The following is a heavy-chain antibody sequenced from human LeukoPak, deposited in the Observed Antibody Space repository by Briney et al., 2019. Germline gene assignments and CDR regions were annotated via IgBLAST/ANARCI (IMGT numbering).Heavy chain of an antibody. CDR2: ISSTSTFI. J-gene: IGHJ6*03. V-gene: IGHV3-21*01. D-gene: IGHD3-22*01. CDR1: GSTFSRYS. CDR3: ARDYFDSSDYPQTYYYYYMDV. Sequence: GGSLRLSCAASGSTFSRYSMNWVRQAPGKGLEWVASISSTSTFIYAADSVKGRFTISRDTAKNSLFLQMNSLRAEDTAIYYCARDYFDSSDYPQTYYYYYMDVWGKGTTVTVSS.